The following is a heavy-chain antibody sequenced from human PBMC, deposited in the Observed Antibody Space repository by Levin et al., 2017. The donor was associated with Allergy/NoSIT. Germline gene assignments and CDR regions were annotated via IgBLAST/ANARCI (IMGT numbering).Heavy chain of an antibody. D-gene: IGHD6-13*01. J-gene: IGHJ6*02. CDR1: GGSISSSSYY. V-gene: IGHV4-39*07. Sequence: SETLSLTCTVSGGSISSSSYYWGWIRQPPGKGLEWIGSIYYSGSTYYNPSLKSRVTISVDTSKNQFSLKLSSVTAADTAVYYCARVDSSSWGNYYYYYGMDVWGQGTTVTVSS. CDR2: IYYSGST. CDR3: ARVDSSSWGNYYYYYGMDV.